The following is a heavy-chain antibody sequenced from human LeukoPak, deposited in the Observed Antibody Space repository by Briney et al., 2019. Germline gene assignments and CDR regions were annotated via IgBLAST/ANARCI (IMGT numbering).Heavy chain of an antibody. CDR2: MFYRGRT. J-gene: IGHJ4*02. D-gene: IGHD2-15*01. Sequence: SETLSLTCTVSGVSISTSTHYWAWLRQPPGQGLEWIVSMFYRGRTYYNASLKSRVTLSVGTSSNQFSLKLSSVTASDTAIFYCVRQGGWGGAASLIDFWGQGTLVTVSS. CDR1: GVSISTSTHY. V-gene: IGHV4-39*01. CDR3: VRQGGWGGAASLIDF.